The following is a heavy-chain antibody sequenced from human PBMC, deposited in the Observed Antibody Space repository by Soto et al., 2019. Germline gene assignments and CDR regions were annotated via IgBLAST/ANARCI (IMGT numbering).Heavy chain of an antibody. CDR1: GGSFSGYY. Sequence: SETLSLTCAVYGGSFSGYYWSWIRQPPGKGLEWIGEINHSGSTNYNPSLKSRVTISVDTSKNQFSLKLSSVTAADTAVYYCARDKHGSGSPTGGMDVWGQGTTVTVSS. CDR2: INHSGST. CDR3: ARDKHGSGSPTGGMDV. V-gene: IGHV4-34*01. J-gene: IGHJ6*02. D-gene: IGHD3-10*01.